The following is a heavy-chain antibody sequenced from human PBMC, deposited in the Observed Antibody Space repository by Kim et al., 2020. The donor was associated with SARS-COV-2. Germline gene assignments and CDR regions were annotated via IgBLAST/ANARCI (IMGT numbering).Heavy chain of an antibody. D-gene: IGHD3-9*01. CDR3: ARLQGDILTGYFRHWFDP. V-gene: IGHV5-51*01. J-gene: IGHJ5*02. Sequence: GESLKISCKGSGYSFTSYWIGWVRQMPGKGLEWMGIIYPGDSDTRYSPSFQGQVTISADKSISTAYLQWSSLKASDTAMYYCARLQGDILTGYFRHWFDPWGQGTLVTVSS. CDR2: IYPGDSDT. CDR1: GYSFTSYW.